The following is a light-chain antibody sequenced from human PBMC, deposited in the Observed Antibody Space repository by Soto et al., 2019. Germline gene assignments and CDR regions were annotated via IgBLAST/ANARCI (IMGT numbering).Light chain of an antibody. CDR3: QQSYIQPIP. CDR1: QSIGSY. CDR2: LAT. V-gene: IGKV1-39*01. J-gene: IGKJ5*01. Sequence: DIQMTQSPAAVSASVGDRVTITCRASQSIGSYLSWFQQKPGKAPKLLISLATTLQSGVPSRFAGSESGTDFTLTISSLQPEDCGTYYCQQSYIQPIPFGQGTRLEIK.